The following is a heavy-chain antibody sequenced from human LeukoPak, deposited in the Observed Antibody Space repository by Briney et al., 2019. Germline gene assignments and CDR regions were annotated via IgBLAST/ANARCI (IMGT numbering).Heavy chain of an antibody. CDR1: GDRASSNMAA. J-gene: IGHJ5*02. CDR2: TYYKSKWYN. Sequence: SQTLSLTCAISGDRASSNMAAWTGIRQSPSRGLVRLGRTYYKSKWYNYYEVSVKSPITINPDKSKNQFSLKVNSVTPEDTAVYYCARGGPTYNWFDPWGQGTLVTVSS. CDR3: ARGGPTYNWFDP. V-gene: IGHV6-1*01.